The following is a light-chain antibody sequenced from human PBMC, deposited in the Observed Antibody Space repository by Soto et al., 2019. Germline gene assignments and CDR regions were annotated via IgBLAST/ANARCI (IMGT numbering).Light chain of an antibody. CDR1: SSNIGAGYD. V-gene: IGLV1-40*01. J-gene: IGLJ2*01. Sequence: QSVLTQPPSVSEAPGQRVTISCTGSSSNIGAGYDVHWYEQLPGRAPKLLIYAKNNRPSGVPDRFSGSKSGTSVSLAITGXXAEDXAXXYCQSYDXXLSAAVFGGGTKVTVL. CDR3: QSYDXXLSAAV. CDR2: AKN.